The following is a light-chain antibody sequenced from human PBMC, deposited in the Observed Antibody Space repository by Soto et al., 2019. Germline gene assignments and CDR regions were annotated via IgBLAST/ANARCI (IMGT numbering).Light chain of an antibody. CDR3: QQYGSSGT. V-gene: IGKV3-20*01. CDR1: QSVSNNY. J-gene: IGKJ1*01. CDR2: GAS. Sequence: EIVLTQSPGTLSLSPGERATLSCRASQSVSNNYLAWYQQEPGQAPRLLIYGASNRATGIPDRFSGSGSGTDFTLTISRLEPDDFAVYYCQQYGSSGTFGQATKVDIK.